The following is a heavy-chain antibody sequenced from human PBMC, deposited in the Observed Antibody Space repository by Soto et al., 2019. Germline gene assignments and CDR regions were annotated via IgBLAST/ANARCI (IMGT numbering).Heavy chain of an antibody. V-gene: IGHV4-59*08. D-gene: IGHD3-3*01. CDR1: GGSISSYY. J-gene: IGHJ4*02. Sequence: SETLSLTCTVSGGSISSYYWSWIRQPPGKGLEWIGYIYYSGSTNYNPSLKSRVTISVDTSKNQFSLKLSSVTAADTAVYYCARGVTIFGVVPIYYFDYWGQGTLVTVSS. CDR3: ARGVTIFGVVPIYYFDY. CDR2: IYYSGST.